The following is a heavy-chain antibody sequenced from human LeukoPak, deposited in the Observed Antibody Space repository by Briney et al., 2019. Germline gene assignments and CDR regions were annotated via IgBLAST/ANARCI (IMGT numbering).Heavy chain of an antibody. V-gene: IGHV6-1*01. J-gene: IGHJ4*02. CDR3: ARASRYHKNTRFDY. D-gene: IGHD1-14*01. CDR2: TYYRSKWYN. CDR1: GDSVSSNSAA. Sequence: SQTLSLTCAISGDSVSSNSAAWDWIRQSPSRGLEWLGRTYYRSKWYNDYAVSVKSRITINPDTSKNQFSLQLNSVTPEDTAVYYCARASRYHKNTRFDYWGQGTLVTVSS.